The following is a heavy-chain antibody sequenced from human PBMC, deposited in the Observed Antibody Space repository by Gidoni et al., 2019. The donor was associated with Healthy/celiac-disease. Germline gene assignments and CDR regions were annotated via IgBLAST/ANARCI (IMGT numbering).Heavy chain of an antibody. CDR1: GFTFDAYA. Sequence: EVQLVESGGGLVQPGRSLRLSCAASGFTFDAYAMHWVRQAPGKGLEWVSGISWNSGSIGYADSVKGRFTISRDNAKNSLYLQMNSLRAEDTALYYCAKSSWTVTTVTLFDYWGQGTLVTVSS. J-gene: IGHJ4*02. CDR3: AKSSWTVTTVTLFDY. D-gene: IGHD4-4*01. V-gene: IGHV3-9*01. CDR2: ISWNSGSI.